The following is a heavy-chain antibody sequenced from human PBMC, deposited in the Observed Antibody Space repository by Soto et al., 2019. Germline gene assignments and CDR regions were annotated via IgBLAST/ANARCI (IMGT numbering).Heavy chain of an antibody. J-gene: IGHJ4*02. V-gene: IGHV4-38-2*02. Sequence: PSETLSLTCAVSGYSISSGYYWGWIRQPPGKGLEWIGRIYHSGSTYYNPSLKSRVTISVDTSKNQFSLKLSSVTAADTAVYYCERDPSDYWGQATLVNGSA. CDR2: IYHSGST. CDR3: ERDPSDY. CDR1: GYSISSGYY.